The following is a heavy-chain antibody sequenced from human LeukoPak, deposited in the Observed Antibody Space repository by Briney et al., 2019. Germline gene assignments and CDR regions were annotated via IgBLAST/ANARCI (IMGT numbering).Heavy chain of an antibody. CDR2: ISWNSGSI. Sequence: GGSLRLSCAASGFTFDDYAMHWVRQAPGKGLEWVSGISWNSGSIGYADSVKGRFTISRDNAKNSLYLQMSSLRAEDMALYYCAKDRYSSGWDLDYWGQGTLVTVSS. V-gene: IGHV3-9*03. CDR1: GFTFDDYA. D-gene: IGHD6-19*01. J-gene: IGHJ4*02. CDR3: AKDRYSSGWDLDY.